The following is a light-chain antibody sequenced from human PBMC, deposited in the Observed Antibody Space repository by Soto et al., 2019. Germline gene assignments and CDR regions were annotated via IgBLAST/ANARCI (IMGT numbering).Light chain of an antibody. J-gene: IGKJ3*01. CDR1: QSVSSSY. Sequence: EIVLTQSPGTLSLSPGERATLSCRASQSVSSSYLAWYQQKPGQAPRLLIYGVSSRATGIPDRFSGSGSGTDFTLTISRLEPEDFTVYYCQQYGISPFTFGPGTKVDVK. CDR2: GVS. CDR3: QQYGISPFT. V-gene: IGKV3-20*01.